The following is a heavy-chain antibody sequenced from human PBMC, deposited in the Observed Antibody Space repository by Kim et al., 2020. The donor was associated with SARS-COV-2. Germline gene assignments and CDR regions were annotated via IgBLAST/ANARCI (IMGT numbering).Heavy chain of an antibody. V-gene: IGHV1-2*02. CDR3: AREVCSSTSCYAGAFDI. Sequence: FQGRVTMTRDTSISTAYMELSRLRSDDTAVYYCAREVCSSTSCYAGAFDIWGQGTMVTVSS. D-gene: IGHD2-2*01. J-gene: IGHJ3*02.